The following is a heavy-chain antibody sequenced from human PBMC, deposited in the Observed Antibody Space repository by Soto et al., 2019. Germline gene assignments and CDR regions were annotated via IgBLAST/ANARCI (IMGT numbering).Heavy chain of an antibody. CDR2: ISYDGSNK. J-gene: IGHJ4*02. D-gene: IGHD2-2*03. Sequence: GGSLRLSCAASGFTFSSYGMHWVRQAPGKGLEWVAVISYDGSNKYYADSVKGRFTISRDNSKNTLYLQMNSLRAEDTAVYYCAKDPPPVNKGLDNYFDYWGQGTLVTVSS. CDR1: GFTFSSYG. CDR3: AKDPPPVNKGLDNYFDY. V-gene: IGHV3-30*18.